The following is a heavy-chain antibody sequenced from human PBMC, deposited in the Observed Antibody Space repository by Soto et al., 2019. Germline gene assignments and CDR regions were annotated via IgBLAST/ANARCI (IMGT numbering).Heavy chain of an antibody. Sequence: QVQLVQSGAEVKKPGASVKVSCKASGYTFTSYGISWVRQAPGQGLEWMGWISAYNGNTKYKQKLQGRVTMTTDTVSSKAYMELWSLTSADAAVYYCETDAAIGMNYYWCQGTMVRVSS. CDR2: ISAYNGNT. D-gene: IGHD1-20*01. V-gene: IGHV1-18*01. CDR1: GYTFTSYG. J-gene: IGHJ4*02. CDR3: ETDAAIGMNYY.